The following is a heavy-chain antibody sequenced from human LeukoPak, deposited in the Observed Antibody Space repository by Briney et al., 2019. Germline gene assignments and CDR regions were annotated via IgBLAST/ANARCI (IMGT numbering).Heavy chain of an antibody. CDR3: ARDRSGGKDYNVLMDV. CDR1: GFTFSSYA. CDR2: ISYDGSNK. D-gene: IGHD3-10*02. V-gene: IGHV3-30*04. J-gene: IGHJ6*02. Sequence: GRSLRLSCAASGFTFSSYAMHWVRQAPGKGLEWVAVISYDGSNKYYADSVKGRFTISRDNSKNTLYLQMNSLRAEDTAVYYCARDRSGGKDYNVLMDVWGQGTTVTVSS.